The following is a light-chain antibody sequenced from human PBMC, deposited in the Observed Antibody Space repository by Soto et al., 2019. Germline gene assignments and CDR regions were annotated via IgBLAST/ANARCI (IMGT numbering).Light chain of an antibody. CDR2: EVS. J-gene: IGLJ1*01. Sequence: QSALTQPASVSGSPGQSITISCTGTSSDVGSYNHVSWYQQHPGKAPKLMIYEVSKRPSGVSNRFSGSKSGNTASLTISGLQAEDEADYYCSSYTSSSTYVFGGGTKLTVL. CDR3: SSYTSSSTYV. V-gene: IGLV2-14*02. CDR1: SSDVGSYNH.